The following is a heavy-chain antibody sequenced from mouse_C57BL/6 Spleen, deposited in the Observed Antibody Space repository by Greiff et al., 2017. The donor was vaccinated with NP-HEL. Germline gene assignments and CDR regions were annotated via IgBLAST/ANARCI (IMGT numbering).Heavy chain of an antibody. V-gene: IGHV5-17*01. Sequence: EVMLVESGGGLVKPGGSLKLSCAASGFTFSDYGMHWVRQAPEKGLEWVAYISSGSSTIYYADTVKGRFTISRDNAKNTLFLQMTSLRSEDTAMYYCARPGTHYYAMDYWGQGTSVTVSS. CDR3: ARPGTHYYAMDY. CDR2: ISSGSSTI. CDR1: GFTFSDYG. J-gene: IGHJ4*01. D-gene: IGHD2-14*01.